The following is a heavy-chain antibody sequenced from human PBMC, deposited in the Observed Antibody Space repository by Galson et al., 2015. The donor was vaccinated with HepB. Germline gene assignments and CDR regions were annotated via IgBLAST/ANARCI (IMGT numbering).Heavy chain of an antibody. CDR2: TYYRSKWYN. Sequence: CAISGDSVSSNSAAWNWIRQSPSRGLEWLGRTYYRSKWYNDYAVSVESRITINPDTSKNQFSLQLNSVTPEDAAVYYCARRGIGPWNYDSKPNWFDPWGQGTLVTVSS. V-gene: IGHV6-1*01. J-gene: IGHJ5*02. CDR1: GDSVSSNSAA. CDR3: ARRGIGPWNYDSKPNWFDP. D-gene: IGHD3-22*01.